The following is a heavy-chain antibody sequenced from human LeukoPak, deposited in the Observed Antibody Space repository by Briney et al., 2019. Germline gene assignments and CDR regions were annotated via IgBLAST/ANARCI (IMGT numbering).Heavy chain of an antibody. D-gene: IGHD1-14*01. Sequence: PGGSLRLSCAASGFTVSSNYMSWVRQAPGKGLEWVSGINWNGGSTGYADSVKGRFTISRDNAKNSLYLQMNSLRAEDTALYYCAREKTGTYYYYMDVWGKGTTVTVSS. V-gene: IGHV3-20*04. CDR3: AREKTGTYYYYMDV. CDR2: INWNGGST. J-gene: IGHJ6*03. CDR1: GFTVSSNY.